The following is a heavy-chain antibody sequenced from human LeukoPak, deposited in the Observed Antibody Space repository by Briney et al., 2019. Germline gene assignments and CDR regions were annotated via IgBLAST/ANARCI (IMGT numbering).Heavy chain of an antibody. CDR1: GFTVSSNY. V-gene: IGHV3-66*01. Sequence: GGSLRLSCAASGFTVSSNYMSWVRQAPGKGLEWVSVIYSSGSTYYADSVKGRFTLSRDNSKNTVYLQMNSLRAEDTAVYYCAKAEGTYYDYVWGSYRPYYFDYWGQGTLVTVSS. J-gene: IGHJ4*02. D-gene: IGHD3-16*02. CDR3: AKAEGTYYDYVWGSYRPYYFDY. CDR2: IYSSGST.